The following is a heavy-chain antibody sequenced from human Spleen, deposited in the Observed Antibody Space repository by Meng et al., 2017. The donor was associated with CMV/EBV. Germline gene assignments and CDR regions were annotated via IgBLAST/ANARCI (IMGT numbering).Heavy chain of an antibody. D-gene: IGHD3-3*01. CDR1: GYTFTTHY. J-gene: IGHJ5*02. Sequence: ASVKVSCKASGYTFTTHYVHWVRLAPGQGLEWMGVINPIGGSTVYAHRFQGRVTMTRDTSTSTVNMELSSLRSDDTAVYYCARGPDFWSGYWDPWGQGTLVTVSS. CDR3: ARGPDFWSGYWDP. V-gene: IGHV1-46*01. CDR2: INPIGGST.